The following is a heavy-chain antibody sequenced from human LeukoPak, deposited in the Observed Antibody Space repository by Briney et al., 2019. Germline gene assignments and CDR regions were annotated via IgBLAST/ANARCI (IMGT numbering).Heavy chain of an antibody. Sequence: ASVKVSCKASGYTFTSYGISWVRQAPGQGLEWMEWISAYNGNTNYAQKLQGRVTMTTDTSTSTAYMELRSLRSDDTAVYYCARVISGSYEGNDAFDIWGQGTIVTVSS. J-gene: IGHJ3*02. D-gene: IGHD1-26*01. CDR2: ISAYNGNT. CDR3: ARVISGSYEGNDAFDI. CDR1: GYTFTSYG. V-gene: IGHV1-18*01.